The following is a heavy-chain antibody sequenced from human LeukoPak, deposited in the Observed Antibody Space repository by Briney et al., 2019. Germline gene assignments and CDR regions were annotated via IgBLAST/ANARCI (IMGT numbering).Heavy chain of an antibody. CDR1: GYTFTGYY. CDR3: VRGCVAREEENDVHI. V-gene: IGHV1-2*06. CDR2: INPNSYGT. D-gene: IGHD3-10*02. J-gene: IGHJ3*02. Sequence: ASVKVSCKASGYTFTGYYMHWVRQAPGQGLEWMGRINPNSYGTNYAQKFQGRVTMTRDTSISTAYMELSRLRSDDTAVYYCVRGCVAREEENDVHIWGKGTMDTVSS.